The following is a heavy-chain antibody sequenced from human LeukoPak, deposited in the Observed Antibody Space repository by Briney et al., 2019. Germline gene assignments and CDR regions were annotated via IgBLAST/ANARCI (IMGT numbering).Heavy chain of an antibody. V-gene: IGHV3-74*01. D-gene: IGHD1-1*01. CDR1: GFIFSSHW. J-gene: IGHJ4*02. Sequence: GGSLRLSCAASGFIFSSHWMHWVRQTPGKGLGGVSRMNSDGSSITYADSVKGRFTISRDNAKNTLYLQMNSLRAEDTAVYYCARDRVLGGIDYWGQGTLVTVSS. CDR3: ARDRVLGGIDY. CDR2: MNSDGSSI.